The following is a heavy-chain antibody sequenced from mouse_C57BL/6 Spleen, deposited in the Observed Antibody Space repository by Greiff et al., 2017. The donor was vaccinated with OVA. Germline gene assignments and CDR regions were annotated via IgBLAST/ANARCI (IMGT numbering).Heavy chain of an antibody. D-gene: IGHD2-1*01. CDR2: IDPEDGET. CDR3: ARGGNYVSMDY. V-gene: IGHV14-2*01. CDR1: GFNIKDYY. J-gene: IGHJ4*01. Sequence: EVQRVESGAELVKPGASVKLSCTASGFNIKDYYMHWVKQRTEQGLEWIGRIDPEDGETKYAQKFQGKATITADTSSNTAYLQLSSLTSEDTAVDYCARGGNYVSMDYWGQGTSVTVSS.